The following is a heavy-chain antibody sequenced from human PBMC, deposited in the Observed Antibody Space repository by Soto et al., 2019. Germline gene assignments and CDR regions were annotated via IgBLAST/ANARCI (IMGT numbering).Heavy chain of an antibody. CDR3: AKARGRYYFYGMDV. V-gene: IGHV3-23*01. D-gene: IGHD1-26*01. CDR1: GFAFNSYG. CDR2: ISVSGGST. Sequence: EVQLLESGGGLVQPGGSLRLSCATSGFAFNSYGMTWVRQAPGQGLEWVSGISVSGGSTYYADSVKGRFTISRDNSKNTVYLRLNSLRVDDTAVYYCAKARGRYYFYGMDVWGQGTTVTVSS. J-gene: IGHJ6*02.